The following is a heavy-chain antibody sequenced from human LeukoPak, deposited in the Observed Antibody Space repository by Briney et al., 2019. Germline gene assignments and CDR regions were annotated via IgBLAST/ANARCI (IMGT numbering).Heavy chain of an antibody. CDR1: GFTFARNV. CDR2: ISAPGGST. Sequence: GGSLRLSCVASGFTFARNVMSWVRQAPGKGLEWVSSISAPGGSTYYADSVKGRFTISRDNSENTLSLQMNSLRAGDTAVYYRAKGRGRAPITGDYFDSWGQGTLVTVSS. V-gene: IGHV3-23*01. CDR3: AKGRGRAPITGDYFDS. J-gene: IGHJ4*02. D-gene: IGHD3-10*01.